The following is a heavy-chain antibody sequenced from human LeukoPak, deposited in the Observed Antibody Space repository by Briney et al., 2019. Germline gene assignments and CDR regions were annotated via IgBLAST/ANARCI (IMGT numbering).Heavy chain of an antibody. Sequence: PSQTLSLTRTVSGDSISSGTYYWSWIRQPAGKGLEWIGCIYTSGSTNYNPSLKSRVTISVDTSKNQFSLKLSSVTAADTAVYYCARSRSESSTLYYYYYYMDVWGKGATVTVSS. D-gene: IGHD1-26*01. CDR1: GDSISSGTYY. V-gene: IGHV4-61*02. J-gene: IGHJ6*03. CDR3: ARSRSESSTLYYYYYYMDV. CDR2: IYTSGST.